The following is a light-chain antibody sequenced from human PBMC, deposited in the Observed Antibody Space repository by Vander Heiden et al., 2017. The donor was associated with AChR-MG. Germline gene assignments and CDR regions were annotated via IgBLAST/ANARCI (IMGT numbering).Light chain of an antibody. CDR1: QGISSW. Sequence: IQLTPSPSSVSPSVGDRVTFTCRVRQGISSWLTWYQQKPGKAPKLLIYAVSSWQRGVPARFSGSGSGTDFTFNISSLQPEDFATYFCQQTNRFPVTFGPGTKVDIK. J-gene: IGKJ3*01. CDR2: AVS. V-gene: IGKV1-12*01. CDR3: QQTNRFPVT.